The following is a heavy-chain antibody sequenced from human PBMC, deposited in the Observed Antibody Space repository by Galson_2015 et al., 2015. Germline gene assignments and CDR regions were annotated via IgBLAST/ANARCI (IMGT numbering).Heavy chain of an antibody. J-gene: IGHJ5*02. D-gene: IGHD2-2*01. Sequence: SVKVSCKASGYTFTGYYMHWVRQAPGRGLEWMGRINPNSGGTNYAQKFQGRVTMTRDTSISTAYMELSRLRSDDTAVYYCATLGYCSSTSCYRCDPWGQGTLVTVSS. CDR3: ATLGYCSSTSCYRCDP. V-gene: IGHV1-2*06. CDR2: INPNSGGT. CDR1: GYTFTGYY.